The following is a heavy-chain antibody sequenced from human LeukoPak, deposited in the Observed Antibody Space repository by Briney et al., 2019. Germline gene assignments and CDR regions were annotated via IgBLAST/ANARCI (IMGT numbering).Heavy chain of an antibody. J-gene: IGHJ3*02. V-gene: IGHV4-30-2*01. CDR1: GGSISSGGYS. D-gene: IGHD3-3*01. CDR3: ARAYITIFGVVRAFDI. CDR2: IYHSGST. Sequence: PSQTLSLTCAVSGGSISSGGYSWSWIRQPPGKGLEWIGYIYHSGSTYYNPSLKSRVTISVDRSKNQFSLELSSVTAADTAVYYCARAYITIFGVVRAFDIWGQGTMVTVSS.